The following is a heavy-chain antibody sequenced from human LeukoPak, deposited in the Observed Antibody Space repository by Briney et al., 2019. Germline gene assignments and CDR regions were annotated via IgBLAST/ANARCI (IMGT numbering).Heavy chain of an antibody. CDR3: ARDYYDLLTGYYRFDY. CDR2: INHSGST. CDR1: GGSFSGYY. Sequence: SETLSLTCAVYGGSFSGYYWSWIRQPPGKGLEWIGEINHSGSTNYNPSLKSRVTMSVDASKNQLSLKVSSVTAADTAVYYCARDYYDLLTGYYRFDYWGQGTLVTVSS. V-gene: IGHV4-34*01. D-gene: IGHD3-9*01. J-gene: IGHJ4*02.